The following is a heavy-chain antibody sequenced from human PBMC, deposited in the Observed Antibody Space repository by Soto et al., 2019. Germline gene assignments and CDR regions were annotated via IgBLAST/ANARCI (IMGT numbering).Heavy chain of an antibody. J-gene: IGHJ3*01. Sequence: QVYVVESGGGVVQPGRSLRLSCAASGFTFTDYVIHWVRQPAGKGLEWVASMTYDGATEYYADSVKGRFTMSRDNSKRTVSLQMNSLTPEDTAVYYCARVRLSIAVNDALDVWGQGTTVTVS. V-gene: IGHV3-30*14. D-gene: IGHD3-3*02. CDR3: ARVRLSIAVNDALDV. CDR2: MTYDGATE. CDR1: GFTFTDYV.